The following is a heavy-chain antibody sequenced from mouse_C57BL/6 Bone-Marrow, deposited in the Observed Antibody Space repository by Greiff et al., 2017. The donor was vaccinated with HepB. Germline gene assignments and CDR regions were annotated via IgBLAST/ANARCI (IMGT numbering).Heavy chain of an antibody. V-gene: IGHV1-59*01. CDR3: ARSYYGSSYDYFDY. CDR2: IDPSDSYT. Sequence: VQGVESGAELVRPGTSVKLSCKASGYTFTSYWMHWVKQRPGQGLEWIGVIDPSDSYTNYNQKFKGKATLTVDTSSSTAYMQLSSLTSEDSAVYYCARSYYGSSYDYFDYWGQGTTLTVSS. J-gene: IGHJ2*01. D-gene: IGHD1-1*01. CDR1: GYTFTSYW.